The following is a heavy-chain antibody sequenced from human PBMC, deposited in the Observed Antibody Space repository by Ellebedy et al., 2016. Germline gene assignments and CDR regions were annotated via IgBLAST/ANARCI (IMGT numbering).Heavy chain of an antibody. J-gene: IGHJ6*03. Sequence: GESLKISXKGSGYSFTSYWIGWVRQMPGKGLEWMGIIYPGDSDTRYSPSFQGQVTISADKSISTAYLQWSSLKASDTAMYYCARVEITMVRGVPAYYYYYMDVWGKGTTVTVSS. D-gene: IGHD3-10*01. CDR3: ARVEITMVRGVPAYYYYYMDV. V-gene: IGHV5-51*01. CDR1: GYSFTSYW. CDR2: IYPGDSDT.